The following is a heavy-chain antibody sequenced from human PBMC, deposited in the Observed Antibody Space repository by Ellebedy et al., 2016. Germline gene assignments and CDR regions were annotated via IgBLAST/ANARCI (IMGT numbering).Heavy chain of an antibody. CDR3: ARGYNALRFFSPNRGDYYYYYMDV. V-gene: IGHV1-69*13. J-gene: IGHJ6*03. CDR1: GYTFTSYY. D-gene: IGHD3-3*01. Sequence: SVKVSXXASGYTFTSYYIHWVRQAPGQGLEWMGGIIPIFGTANYAQKFQGRVTITADESTSTAYMELSSLRSEDTAVYYCARGYNALRFFSPNRGDYYYYYMDVWGKGTTVTVSS. CDR2: IIPIFGTA.